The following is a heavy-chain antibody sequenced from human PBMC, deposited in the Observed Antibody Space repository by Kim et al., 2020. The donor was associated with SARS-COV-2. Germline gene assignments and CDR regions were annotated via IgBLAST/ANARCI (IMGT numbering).Heavy chain of an antibody. V-gene: IGHV5-51*01. CDR3: ARKMGQDGFDI. D-gene: IGHD2-8*01. J-gene: IGHJ3*02. Sequence: ETKYSPSFEGQVTISADKSANTAYLQWRTLKASDTAIYYCARKMGQDGFDIWGQGTFVTVSA. CDR2: ET.